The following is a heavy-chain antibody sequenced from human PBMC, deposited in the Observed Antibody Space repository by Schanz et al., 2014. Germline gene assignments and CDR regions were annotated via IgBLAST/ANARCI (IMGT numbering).Heavy chain of an antibody. CDR2: ISATSAKI. V-gene: IGHV3-48*01. Sequence: EVQLVESGGGLVQPGGSLRLSCAASGFTFSRNAMNWVRQAPGKGLEWVSYISATSAKIDYADSVQGRFTISRDNSRNPLSLQISSLRPEDPAVYFCAKDPPRGVRTPIKPTLDYWGQGTRVTVS. J-gene: IGHJ4*02. D-gene: IGHD3-10*01. CDR1: GFTFSRNA. CDR3: AKDPPRGVRTPIKPTLDY.